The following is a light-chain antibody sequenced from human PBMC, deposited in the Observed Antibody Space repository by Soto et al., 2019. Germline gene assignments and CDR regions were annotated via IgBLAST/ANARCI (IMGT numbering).Light chain of an antibody. J-gene: IGLJ1*01. CDR1: SSDVGRHNL. CDR3: CSYVGSGTFSV. CDR2: EVS. V-gene: IGLV2-23*02. Sequence: QSVLTRPASVSGSPGQSITISCTGTSSDVGRHNLVCWYQQLPGKVPKLMIYEVSKRPSGVSNRFSGSKSGNTASLTISGLQAEDEADYYCCSYVGSGTFSVFGTGTKLTVL.